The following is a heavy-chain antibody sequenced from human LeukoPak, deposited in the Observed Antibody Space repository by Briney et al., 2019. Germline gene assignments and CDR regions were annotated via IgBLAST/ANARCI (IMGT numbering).Heavy chain of an antibody. Sequence: WASVKVSCKASGYTFTNYYIHWVRQAPGQGPEWMGWISAYNGNTNYAQKLQGRVTMTTDTSTSTAYMELRSLRSDDTAVYYCARSGGSYITKYYYYMDVWGKGTTVTVSS. CDR3: ARSGGSYITKYYYYMDV. V-gene: IGHV1-18*04. J-gene: IGHJ6*03. CDR1: GYTFTNYY. D-gene: IGHD1-26*01. CDR2: ISAYNGNT.